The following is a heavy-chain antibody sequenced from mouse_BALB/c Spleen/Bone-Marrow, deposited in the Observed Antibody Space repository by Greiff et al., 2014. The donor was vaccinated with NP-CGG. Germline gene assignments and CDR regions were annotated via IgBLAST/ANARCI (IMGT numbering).Heavy chain of an antibody. CDR3: TKPSFYYGRSYWYFDV. D-gene: IGHD1-1*01. J-gene: IGHJ1*01. V-gene: IGHV14-3*02. Sequence: EVQLQQSGAELVKPGASVKLSCTASGFNIKDTFMHWVKQRPEQGLEWIGRIDPANGDTKYDPKFQGKATITADTSSNTAYLQLSSLTSEDTAVYYCTKPSFYYGRSYWYFDVWGAGTTVTVSS. CDR1: GFNIKDTF. CDR2: IDPANGDT.